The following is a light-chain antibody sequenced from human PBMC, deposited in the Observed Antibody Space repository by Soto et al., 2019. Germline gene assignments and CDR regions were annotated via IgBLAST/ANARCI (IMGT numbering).Light chain of an antibody. CDR3: QQYHIYSGT. J-gene: IGKJ1*01. CDR1: QTIDSW. Sequence: DIPMTQSPSTLSASVGDRVTITCRASQTIDSWLAWYQQRPGKPPNLLIYKASTLASGVPSRFSGSGSGTEVTLPINSLQPDDFAPYYCQQYHIYSGTFGQGTKVEI. CDR2: KAS. V-gene: IGKV1-5*03.